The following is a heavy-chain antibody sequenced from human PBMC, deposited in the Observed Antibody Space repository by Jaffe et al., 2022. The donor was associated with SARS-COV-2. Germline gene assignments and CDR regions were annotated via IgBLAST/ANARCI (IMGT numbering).Heavy chain of an antibody. J-gene: IGHJ5*02. Sequence: QVQLQESGPGLVKPSQTLSLTCTVSGGSISSGDYYWSWIRQPPGKGLEWIGYIYYSGSTYYNPSLKSRVTISVDTSKNQFSLKLSSVTAADTAVYYCAREGGLVGADKEDWFDPWGQGTLVTVSS. CDR3: AREGGLVGADKEDWFDP. D-gene: IGHD1-26*01. V-gene: IGHV4-30-4*01. CDR1: GGSISSGDYY. CDR2: IYYSGST.